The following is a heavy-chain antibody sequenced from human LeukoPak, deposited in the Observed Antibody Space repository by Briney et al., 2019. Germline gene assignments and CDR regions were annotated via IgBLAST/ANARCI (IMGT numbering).Heavy chain of an antibody. CDR2: IYYSGST. J-gene: IGHJ4*02. D-gene: IGHD3-10*01. CDR3: ARVRVVRGVSTPDY. CDR1: GGSISSYY. V-gene: IGHV4-59*01. Sequence: SETLSLTCTVSGGSISSYYWSWVRQPPGKGLEWIGYIYYSGSTNYNPSLKSRVTISVDPSKNQFSLKLRYVTAADTAVYYCARVRVVRGVSTPDYWGQGTLVTVSS.